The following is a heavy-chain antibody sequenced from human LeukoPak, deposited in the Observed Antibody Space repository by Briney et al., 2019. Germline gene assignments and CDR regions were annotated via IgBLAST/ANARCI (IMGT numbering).Heavy chain of an antibody. V-gene: IGHV1-2*02. CDR1: GCTHTHYF. CDR2: INPNNGGT. D-gene: IGHD3-10*01. J-gene: IGHJ5*02. CDR3: ARANMVRGVGSFFDRNWFDP. Sequence: GASVKDSFKTSGCTHTHYFMHWVRQAPGQGREWMGWINPNNGGTNYEQKLQGRVTMTRDTSISTAYLELSRLRSDDTAVYYCARANMVRGVGSFFDRNWFDPWGQGTLVTASS.